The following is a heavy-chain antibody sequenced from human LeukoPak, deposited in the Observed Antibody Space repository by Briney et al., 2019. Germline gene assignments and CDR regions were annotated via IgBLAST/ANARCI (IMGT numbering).Heavy chain of an antibody. CDR3: AKDQAVAGTSLLGY. V-gene: IGHV3-30*18. Sequence: GGSLRLSCAASGFTFSSYGMHWVRQAPGKGLEWVAVISYDGSNKYYADSVKGRFTISRDNSKNTLYLQMNSLRAEDTAVYYCAKDQAVAGTSLLGYWGQGTLATVSS. D-gene: IGHD6-19*01. CDR1: GFTFSSYG. CDR2: ISYDGSNK. J-gene: IGHJ4*02.